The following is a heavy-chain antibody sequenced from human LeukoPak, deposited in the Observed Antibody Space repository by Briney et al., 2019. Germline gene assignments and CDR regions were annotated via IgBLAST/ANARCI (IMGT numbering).Heavy chain of an antibody. Sequence: GGSLRLSCAASRFTFSSYSMNWVRQAPGKGLEWVSSISSSGSYIYYADSVKGRFTISRDNAKNSLYLQMDSLRAEDTAVYYCARLQVERLSIGDYYYYYMDVWGKGTTVTVSS. D-gene: IGHD1-1*01. CDR1: RFTFSSYS. CDR2: ISSSGSYI. CDR3: ARLQVERLSIGDYYYYYMDV. J-gene: IGHJ6*03. V-gene: IGHV3-21*01.